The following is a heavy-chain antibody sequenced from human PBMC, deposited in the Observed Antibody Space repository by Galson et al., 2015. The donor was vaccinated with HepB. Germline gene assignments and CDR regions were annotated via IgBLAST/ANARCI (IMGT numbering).Heavy chain of an antibody. D-gene: IGHD3-10*01. J-gene: IGHJ4*02. V-gene: IGHV3-30*04. CDR2: ISSDINTK. CDR1: GFTFSRHA. CDR3: ASDLDGSGSFYNMLAY. Sequence: SLRLSCAASGFTFSRHAFHWVRQAPGKGLQWLSLISSDINTKNYADSVKGRFSVSRDSSRDTVDMQMNGLRPEDTAVYFCASDLDGSGSFYNMLAYWGQGSMVTVSS.